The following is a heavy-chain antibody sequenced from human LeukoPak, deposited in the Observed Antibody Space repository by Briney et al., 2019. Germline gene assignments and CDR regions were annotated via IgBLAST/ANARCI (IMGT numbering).Heavy chain of an antibody. CDR2: ISYDGSNK. CDR1: GFTFSSYG. D-gene: IGHD3-22*01. Sequence: GGSLRLSCAASGFTFSSYGIHWVRQAPGKGLEWVAAISYDGSNKYYADSVKGRFTISRDNSKNTLYLQMNSLRAADTAVYYCARDLLSMIVVVIPALDYWGQGTLVTVSS. CDR3: ARDLLSMIVVVIPALDY. J-gene: IGHJ4*02. V-gene: IGHV3-30*03.